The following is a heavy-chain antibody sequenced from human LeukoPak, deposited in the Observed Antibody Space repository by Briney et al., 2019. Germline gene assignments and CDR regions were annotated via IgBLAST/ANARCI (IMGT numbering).Heavy chain of an antibody. CDR2: IKQDGSEK. CDR1: GFTFSSYW. Sequence: GGSLRLSCAASGFTFSSYWMSWVRQAPGKGLEWVANIKQDGSEKYYVDSVKGRFTISRDNAKNSLYLQMNSLRAEDTAVYYCARDFRFEGKNSGSPLYWGQGTLVTVSS. D-gene: IGHD1-26*01. CDR3: ARDFRFEGKNSGSPLY. J-gene: IGHJ4*02. V-gene: IGHV3-7*01.